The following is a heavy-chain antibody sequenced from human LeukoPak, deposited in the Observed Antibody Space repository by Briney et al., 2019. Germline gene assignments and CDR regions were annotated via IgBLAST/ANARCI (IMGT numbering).Heavy chain of an antibody. D-gene: IGHD2-2*01. CDR2: ISYDGSNK. CDR1: GFTLSSYA. CDR3: ARDASERYCSSTSCYHRFDP. J-gene: IGHJ5*02. Sequence: GGSLGLSCAASGFTLSSYAMHWVRQAPGKGLEWVAVISYDGSNKYYADSVKGRFTISRDNSKNTLYLQMNSLRAEDTAVYYCARDASERYCSSTSCYHRFDPWGQGTLVTVSS. V-gene: IGHV3-30-3*01.